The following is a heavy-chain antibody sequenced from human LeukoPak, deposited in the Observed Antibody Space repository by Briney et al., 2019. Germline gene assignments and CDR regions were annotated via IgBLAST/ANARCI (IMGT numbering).Heavy chain of an antibody. D-gene: IGHD2-21*02. CDR3: ARGAYCGGDCYLD. Sequence: SSETLSLTCTVSGGSISSYYWSWIRQPPGKGLEWIGYIYYSGSTNYNPSLKSRVTISVDTSKNQFSLKLSSVTAADTAVYYCARGAYCGGDCYLDWGQGTLVTVSS. J-gene: IGHJ4*02. V-gene: IGHV4-59*01. CDR2: IYYSGST. CDR1: GGSISSYY.